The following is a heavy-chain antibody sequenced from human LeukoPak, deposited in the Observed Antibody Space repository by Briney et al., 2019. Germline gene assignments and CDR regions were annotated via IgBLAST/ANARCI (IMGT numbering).Heavy chain of an antibody. CDR3: ARVSPVDTAMAYYFDY. D-gene: IGHD5-18*01. CDR1: GGSISSGGYY. J-gene: IGHJ4*02. V-gene: IGHV4-31*03. CDR2: IYYSGST. Sequence: SETLSLTCTVSGGSISSGGYYWSWIRERPGKGLEWIGYIYYSGSTYYSPSLKSRVTISVDTSKNQFSLKLTSVTAADTAVYYCARVSPVDTAMAYYFDYWGQGTLVTVSS.